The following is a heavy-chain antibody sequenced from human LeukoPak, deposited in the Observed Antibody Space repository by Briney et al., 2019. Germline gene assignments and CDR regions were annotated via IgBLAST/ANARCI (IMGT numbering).Heavy chain of an antibody. CDR1: GFTFSSYG. D-gene: IGHD2-2*01. CDR2: IRYDGSNK. CDR3: APVYCSSTSCSHYFEY. Sequence: TGGSLRLSCAASGFTFSSYGMHWVRQAPGKGLEWVAFIRYDGSNKYYADSVKGRFTISRDNSKNTLYLQMNSLRAEDTAVYYCAPVYCSSTSCSHYFEYWGQGTLVTVSS. V-gene: IGHV3-30*02. J-gene: IGHJ4*02.